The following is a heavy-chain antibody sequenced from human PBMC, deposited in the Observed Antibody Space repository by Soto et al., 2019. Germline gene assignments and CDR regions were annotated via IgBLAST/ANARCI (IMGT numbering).Heavy chain of an antibody. CDR2: ISFDGSRK. CDR3: ARDTVTSLTPYQGFYYYGLDV. J-gene: IGHJ6*02. Sequence: QEHLVESGGGVVQPGGSLTLSCTASGFPFSSYTMHWLRRAPGKGLEWVGIISFDGSRKYYPDWLKGRIVISRDNSKDSLYLQMDTLRPDDTAIYYCARDTVTSLTPYQGFYYYGLDVWGQCTTVTVTS. D-gene: IGHD2-2*01. CDR1: GFPFSSYT. V-gene: IGHV3-30*09.